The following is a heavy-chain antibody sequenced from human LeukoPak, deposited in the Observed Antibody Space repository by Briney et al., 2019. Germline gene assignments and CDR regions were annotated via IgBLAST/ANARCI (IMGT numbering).Heavy chain of an antibody. CDR1: GFTFSSYA. J-gene: IGHJ4*02. CDR3: ARVTGGYNLVDY. Sequence: GGSLRLSCAASGFTFSSYAMSWVRQAPGKGLEWVSAISGSGGSTLYADSVKGRFAMSRDNAKNTLYLQMNSLRAEDTAVYYCARVTGGYNLVDYWGQGTLVTVSS. CDR2: ISGSGGST. D-gene: IGHD5-24*01. V-gene: IGHV3-23*01.